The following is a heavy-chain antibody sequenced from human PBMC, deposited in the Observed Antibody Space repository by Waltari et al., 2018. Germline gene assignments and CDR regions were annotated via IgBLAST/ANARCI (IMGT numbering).Heavy chain of an antibody. D-gene: IGHD3-10*01. Sequence: QVQLQQWGAGLLKPSEPLSLTCAVSGGSFSGYYWSWLRQPPGKGLEWIGEINHSGSTNYNPSLKSRVTISVDTSKNQFSLKLSSVTAADTAVYYCARGRITMVRGVISWFDPWGQGTLVTVSS. V-gene: IGHV4-34*01. CDR1: GGSFSGYY. CDR2: INHSGST. CDR3: ARGRITMVRGVISWFDP. J-gene: IGHJ5*02.